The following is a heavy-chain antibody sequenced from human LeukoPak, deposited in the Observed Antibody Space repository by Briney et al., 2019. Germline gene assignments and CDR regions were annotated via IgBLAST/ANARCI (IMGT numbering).Heavy chain of an antibody. V-gene: IGHV3-20*04. D-gene: IGHD3-3*01. CDR3: ARDSRYYDFWSGYYAERYFDY. Sequence: GGSLRLSCAASGFTFDDYGMRWVRQAPGKGLEWVSGINWNGGSTGYADSVKGRFTISRDNAKNSLYLQMNSLRAEDTALYYCARDSRYYDFWSGYYAERYFDYWGQGTLVTVSS. CDR2: INWNGGST. CDR1: GFTFDDYG. J-gene: IGHJ4*02.